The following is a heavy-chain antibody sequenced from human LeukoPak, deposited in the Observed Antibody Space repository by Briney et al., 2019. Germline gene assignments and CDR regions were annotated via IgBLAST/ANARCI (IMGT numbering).Heavy chain of an antibody. V-gene: IGHV4-39*01. D-gene: IGHD3-22*01. J-gene: IGHJ3*02. CDR1: GGSISSSSYY. CDR3: ARHAYDSGGYYYVGAFDI. Sequence: SETLSLTCTVSGGSISSSSYYWGWIRQPPGKGLEWIGSIYYSGSTYYNPSLKSRVTISVDTSKNQFSLTLSSVTAADTAVYYCARHAYDSGGYYYVGAFDIWGQGTMVTVSS. CDR2: IYYSGST.